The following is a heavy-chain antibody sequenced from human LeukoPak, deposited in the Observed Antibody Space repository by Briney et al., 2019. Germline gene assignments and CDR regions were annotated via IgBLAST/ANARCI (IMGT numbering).Heavy chain of an antibody. D-gene: IGHD1-26*01. CDR1: GVTYSSYW. J-gene: IGHJ4*02. V-gene: IGHV3-74*01. CDR3: GRDLRIVDTPGDDFDF. CDR2: ITTDGGYT. Sequence: PGRSLRLSCAASGVTYSSYWMHCVREAPGKGRRWVSRITTDGGYTSYADSVKGRFTISRDNAKTTLYLQMNSRRPEDTFVFSCGRDLRIVDTPGDDFDFWGQGTLVTVSS.